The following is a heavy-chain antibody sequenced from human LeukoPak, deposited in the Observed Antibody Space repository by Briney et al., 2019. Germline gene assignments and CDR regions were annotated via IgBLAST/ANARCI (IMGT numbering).Heavy chain of an antibody. CDR3: ARQIAAAGYYYYGMDV. CDR1: GYSFTSYW. Sequence: SGESLKISCKGSGYSFTSYWISWVRQMPGKDLELMGRIDPSDSYTNYSPSFQGHVTISADKSISTAYLQWSSLKALDTAMYYCARQIAAAGYYYYGMDVWGKGTTVTVSS. J-gene: IGHJ6*04. V-gene: IGHV5-10-1*01. D-gene: IGHD6-13*01. CDR2: IDPSDSYT.